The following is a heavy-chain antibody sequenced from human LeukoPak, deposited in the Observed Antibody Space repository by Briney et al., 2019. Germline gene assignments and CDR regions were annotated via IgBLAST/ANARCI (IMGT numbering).Heavy chain of an antibody. D-gene: IGHD4-17*01. Sequence: ASVTVSCKASGYTFTGYYMHWVRQAPGQGLEWMGWINPNSGGTNYAQKFQGRVTMTRDTSISTAYMELSRLRSDDTAAYYCARDNGDYVGDFDYWGQGTLVTVSS. J-gene: IGHJ4*02. CDR2: INPNSGGT. CDR1: GYTFTGYY. V-gene: IGHV1-2*02. CDR3: ARDNGDYVGDFDY.